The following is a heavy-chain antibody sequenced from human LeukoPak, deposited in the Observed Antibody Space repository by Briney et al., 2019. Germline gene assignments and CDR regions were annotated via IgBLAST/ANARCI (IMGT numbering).Heavy chain of an antibody. CDR1: GGSFSGSY. J-gene: IGHJ4*02. Sequence: SETLSLTCAVYGGSFSGSYWSWIRQPPGKGLEWIGEINHSGSTNYNPSLKSRVTISVDTSKNQFSLKLSSVTAADTAVYYCARIVNVDTAMAFDYWGQGTLVTVSS. D-gene: IGHD5-18*01. CDR3: ARIVNVDTAMAFDY. CDR2: INHSGST. V-gene: IGHV4-34*01.